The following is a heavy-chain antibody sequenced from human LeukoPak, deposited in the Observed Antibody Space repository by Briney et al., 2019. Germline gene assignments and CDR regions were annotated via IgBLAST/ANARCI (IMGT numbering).Heavy chain of an antibody. D-gene: IGHD3-10*01. J-gene: IGHJ6*03. Sequence: SQTLSLTCTVSGGSISSGSYYWSWIRQPAGKGLEWIGRIYTSGSTNYNPSLKSRVTISVDTSKNQFSLKLSSVTAADTAVYYCATGYYYGSGSSYYYMDVWGKGTTVTISS. CDR2: IYTSGST. CDR3: ATGYYYGSGSSYYYMDV. CDR1: GGSISSGSYY. V-gene: IGHV4-61*02.